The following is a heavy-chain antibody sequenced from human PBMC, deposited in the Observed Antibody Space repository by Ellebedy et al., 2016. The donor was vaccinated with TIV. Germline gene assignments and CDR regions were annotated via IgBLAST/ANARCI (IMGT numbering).Heavy chain of an antibody. V-gene: IGHV3-21*01. CDR3: ARDTAMNY. D-gene: IGHD5-18*01. CDR1: GFTLSSHV. CDR2: IGASGTDK. Sequence: GESLKISCVASGFTLSSHVMNWVRQAPGKGLEWVSSIGASGTDKYYADSVKGRFTISRDNAKNSLYLQMDSLRAEDTAVFYCARDTAMNYWGLGTLVTVSS. J-gene: IGHJ4*02.